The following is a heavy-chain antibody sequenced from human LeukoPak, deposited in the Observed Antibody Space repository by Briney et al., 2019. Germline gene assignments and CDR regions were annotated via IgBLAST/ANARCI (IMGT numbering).Heavy chain of an antibody. J-gene: IGHJ4*02. V-gene: IGHV3-23*01. Sequence: GGSLRLSCAASKFTFSTSAMSWVRQAPGKGLEWVSAISGSGANTYYVDSVKGRFTISRDNSKNTFYLEMSSLRSDDTAVYYCAKESQTYYDIMTGYPNYYFDYWGQGTLVTVSS. CDR2: ISGSGANT. CDR3: AKESQTYYDIMTGYPNYYFDY. D-gene: IGHD3-9*01. CDR1: KFTFSTSA.